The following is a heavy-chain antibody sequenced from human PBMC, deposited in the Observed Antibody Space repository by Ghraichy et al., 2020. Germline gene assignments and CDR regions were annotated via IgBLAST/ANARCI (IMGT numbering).Heavy chain of an antibody. Sequence: SVKVSCKASGGTFSSYAINWVRQAPGQGLEWMGGIIPIFGTGNYAQRFQGRVTITADESTSTVYMELSSLRSEDTAVYYCSRPGGPIRRLGSSAFDFWGQGTMVTVSS. CDR2: IIPIFGTG. CDR3: SRPGGPIRRLGSSAFDF. J-gene: IGHJ3*01. V-gene: IGHV1-69*13. D-gene: IGHD2-2*01. CDR1: GGTFSSYA.